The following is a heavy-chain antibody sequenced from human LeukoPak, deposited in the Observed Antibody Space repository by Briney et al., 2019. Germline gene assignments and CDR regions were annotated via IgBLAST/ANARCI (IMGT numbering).Heavy chain of an antibody. CDR3: ARSIVGATLFDY. CDR1: GGSISSGDYY. Sequence: SETLSLTCTVSGGSISSGDYYWSWIRQPPGKGLEWIGYIYYSGRTYYNPSLKSRVTISVDTSKNQFSLKLGSVTAADTAVYYCARSIVGATLFDYWGQGTLVTVSS. D-gene: IGHD1-26*01. V-gene: IGHV4-30-4*01. J-gene: IGHJ4*02. CDR2: IYYSGRT.